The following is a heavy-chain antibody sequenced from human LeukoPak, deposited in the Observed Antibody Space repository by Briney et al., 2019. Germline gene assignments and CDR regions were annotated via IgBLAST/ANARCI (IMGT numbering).Heavy chain of an antibody. Sequence: SETLSLTCTVCGGSICRFYWMWIRQPAGKGLEWIGRIYSSGSTDYNPSLKSRVTMSVDTSKNQFSLKLRFVTAAATAVYYCARARISGYSDALDMWGQGTKVTVS. CDR1: GGSICRFY. V-gene: IGHV4-4*07. J-gene: IGHJ3*02. CDR3: ARARISGYSDALDM. CDR2: IYSSGST. D-gene: IGHD5-12*01.